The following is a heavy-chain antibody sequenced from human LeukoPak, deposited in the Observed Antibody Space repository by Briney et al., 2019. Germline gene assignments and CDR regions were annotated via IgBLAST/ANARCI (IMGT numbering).Heavy chain of an antibody. CDR3: ARDHYYDSSGYVL. J-gene: IGHJ4*02. D-gene: IGHD3-22*01. Sequence: GGSLRLSCAASGFTFSSYSINWVRQAPGKGLEWVSYISSSSSTIYYADSVKGRFTISRDNAKNSLYLQMNSLRAEDTAVYYCARDHYYDSSGYVLWGQGTLVTVSS. CDR1: GFTFSSYS. V-gene: IGHV3-48*01. CDR2: ISSSSSTI.